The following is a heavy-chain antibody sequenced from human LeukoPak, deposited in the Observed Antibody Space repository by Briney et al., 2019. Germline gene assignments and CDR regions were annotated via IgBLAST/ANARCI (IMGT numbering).Heavy chain of an antibody. CDR1: GYTFTAYY. V-gene: IGHV1-69*02. Sequence: ASVKVSCKASGYTFTAYYIHWVRQAPGQGLEWMGRIIPIFGITDYAQKFQGRVTITADKSTSTAYMEFSSLRSGDTAVYYCASGRMTTETTYCFDPWGQGTLITVSS. CDR3: ASGRMTTETTYCFDP. J-gene: IGHJ5*02. D-gene: IGHD4-11*01. CDR2: IIPIFGIT.